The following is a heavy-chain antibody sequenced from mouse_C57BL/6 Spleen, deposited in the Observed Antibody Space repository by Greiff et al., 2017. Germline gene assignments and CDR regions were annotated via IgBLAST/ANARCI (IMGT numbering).Heavy chain of an antibody. J-gene: IGHJ4*01. Sequence: QVQLKESGPELVKPGASVKISCKASGYAFSSSWMNWVKQRPGKGLEWIGRIYPGDGDTNYNGKFKGKATLTADKSSSTAYMQLSSLTSEDSAVSIWARIYDGYYRAMDYWGQGTSVTVSS. V-gene: IGHV1-82*01. CDR2: IYPGDGDT. CDR1: GYAFSSSW. CDR3: ARIYDGYYRAMDY. D-gene: IGHD2-3*01.